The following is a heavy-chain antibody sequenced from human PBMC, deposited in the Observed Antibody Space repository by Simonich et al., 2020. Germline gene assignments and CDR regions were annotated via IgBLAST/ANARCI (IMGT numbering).Heavy chain of an antibody. CDR3: AGGVYCSSTSCSTYYYYGMDV. V-gene: IGHV3-21*01. CDR1: GFTFSSYS. D-gene: IGHD2-2*01. Sequence: EVQLVESGGGLVKPGGSLRLSCAASGFTFSSYSMNWVRQAPGKGLEWVSSISSSSRYIYYADAVKGRFTSTRDNAKNSLYLKMNSLRAEDTAVYYCAGGVYCSSTSCSTYYYYGMDVWGQGTTVTVSS. J-gene: IGHJ6*02. CDR2: ISSSSRYI.